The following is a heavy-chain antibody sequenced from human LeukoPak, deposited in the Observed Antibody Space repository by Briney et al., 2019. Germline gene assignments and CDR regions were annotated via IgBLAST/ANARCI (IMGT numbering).Heavy chain of an antibody. Sequence: PSETLSLTCAVYGGSFSGYYWSWIRQPPGKGLEWIGEINHSGSTNYNPSLKSRVTISVDTSKNQFSLKLSSVTAADTAVYYCARQSVWFGEFLNAFDIWGQGTMVTVSS. V-gene: IGHV4-34*01. D-gene: IGHD3-10*01. CDR2: INHSGST. CDR1: GGSFSGYY. J-gene: IGHJ3*02. CDR3: ARQSVWFGEFLNAFDI.